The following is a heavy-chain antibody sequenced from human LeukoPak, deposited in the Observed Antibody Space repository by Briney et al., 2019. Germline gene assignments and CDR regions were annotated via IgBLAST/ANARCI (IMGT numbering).Heavy chain of an antibody. CDR3: AKYFYDGSGTHYFDY. Sequence: PGGSLRLSCAASGFTFSSHWMSWVRQAPGKGLEWVGNIKPDGSEKYYVDSLKGRFIISRDNAKNSLYLQMNSLRAGDVAVYYCAKYFYDGSGTHYFDYWGQGTPVTVSS. V-gene: IGHV3-7*01. D-gene: IGHD3-22*01. CDR2: IKPDGSEK. CDR1: GFTFSSHW. J-gene: IGHJ4*02.